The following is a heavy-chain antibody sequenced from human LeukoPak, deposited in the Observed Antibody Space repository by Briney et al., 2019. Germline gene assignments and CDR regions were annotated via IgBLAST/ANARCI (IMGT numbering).Heavy chain of an antibody. CDR3: TRSPDFDC. V-gene: IGHV3-30*04. CDR2: ISYDGSNK. J-gene: IGHJ4*02. Sequence: GRSLRLSCAASGFTFSSYAMHWVRQAPGKGLEWVAVISYDGSNKNYADSVKGRFTISRDNSKNTLYLQMNSLKTEDTAVYYCTRSPDFDCWGQGTLVTVSS. CDR1: GFTFSSYA.